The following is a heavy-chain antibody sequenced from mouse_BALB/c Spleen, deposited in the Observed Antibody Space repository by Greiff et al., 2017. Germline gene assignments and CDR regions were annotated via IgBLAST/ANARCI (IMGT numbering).Heavy chain of an antibody. CDR2: ISSGSSTI. J-gene: IGHJ3*01. Sequence: EVQLVESGGGLVQPGGSRKLSCAASGFTFSSFGMHWVRQAPEKGLEWVAYISSGSSTIYYADTVKGRFTISRDNPKNTLFLQMTSLRSEDTAMYYCARGDLAYWGQGTLVTVSA. V-gene: IGHV5-17*02. CDR1: GFTFSSFG. CDR3: ARGDLAY.